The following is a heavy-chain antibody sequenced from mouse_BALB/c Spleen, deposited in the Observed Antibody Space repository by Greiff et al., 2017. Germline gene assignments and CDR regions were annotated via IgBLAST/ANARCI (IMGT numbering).Heavy chain of an antibody. CDR2: IDTSDSYT. CDR3: ARGGWFAY. Sequence: QVQLKQPGAELVMPGASVKMSCKASGYTFTDYWMHWVKQRPGQGLEWIGAIDTSDSYTSYNQKFKGKATLTVDESSSTAYMQLSSLTSEDSAVYYCARGGWFAYWGQGTLVTVSA. CDR1: GYTFTDYW. V-gene: IGHV1-69*01. J-gene: IGHJ3*01.